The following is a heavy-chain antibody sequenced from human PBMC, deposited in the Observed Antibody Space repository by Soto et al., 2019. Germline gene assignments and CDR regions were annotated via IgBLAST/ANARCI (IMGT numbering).Heavy chain of an antibody. CDR2: IYPGDSDA. J-gene: IGHJ6*03. CDR3: ARGINYYYYYMDV. Sequence: GESLKISCKGSGYSFTNYWIGWVRQMPGRGLEWMGIIYPGDSDAIYSPSFQGQVTISADKSITTAYLQWSSLKASDTAMYYCARGINYYYYYMDVWGKGTTVTVSS. CDR1: GYSFTNYW. V-gene: IGHV5-51*01. D-gene: IGHD2-15*01.